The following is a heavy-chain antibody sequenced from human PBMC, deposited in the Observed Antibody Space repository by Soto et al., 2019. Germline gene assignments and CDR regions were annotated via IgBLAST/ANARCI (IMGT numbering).Heavy chain of an antibody. CDR2: INPDGEVG. CDR1: GFTFSTYW. D-gene: IGHD3-16*01. CDR3: AGRGGQDYNY. V-gene: IGHV3-7*03. Sequence: EVQLLGSGGGLVQPGGSLRLSCVGSGFTFSTYWMNWVRQAPGMGLEWVANINPDGEVGMYVDSVKGRFTTSRDNARNSLYLQMDSLRVDETAVYFCAGRGGQDYNYWGQGIQVTVSS. J-gene: IGHJ4*02.